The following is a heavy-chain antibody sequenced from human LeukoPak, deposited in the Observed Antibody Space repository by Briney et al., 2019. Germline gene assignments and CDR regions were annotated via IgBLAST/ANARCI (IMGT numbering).Heavy chain of an antibody. V-gene: IGHV4-59*11. Sequence: KPSETLSLTCTVSGASISPLYWSWIRQAPGKALEFIGYIYDSGAANYNPSLKSRVTLSVDTSKNQFSLKLTSVTAADTAVYYCAREGVAAKYYFDYWGQGILVTVSS. CDR2: IYDSGAA. J-gene: IGHJ4*02. D-gene: IGHD6-13*01. CDR3: AREGVAAKYYFDY. CDR1: GASISPLY.